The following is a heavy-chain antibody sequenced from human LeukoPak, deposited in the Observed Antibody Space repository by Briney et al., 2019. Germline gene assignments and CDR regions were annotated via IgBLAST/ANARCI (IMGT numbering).Heavy chain of an antibody. CDR2: IIPILGIE. V-gene: IGHV1-69*02. CDR1: GGTFSSYT. J-gene: IGHJ4*02. CDR3: ASGTYYDFWSGYRLDY. D-gene: IGHD3-3*01. Sequence: SVKVSCKASGGTFSSYTISWVRQAPGQGLEWMGRIIPILGIENYAQKFQGRVTITADKSTSTAYMELSSLRSEDTAVYYCASGTYYDFWSGYRLDYWGQGTLVTVSS.